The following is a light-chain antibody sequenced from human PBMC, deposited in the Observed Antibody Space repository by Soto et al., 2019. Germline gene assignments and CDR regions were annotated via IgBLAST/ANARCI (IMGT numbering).Light chain of an antibody. J-gene: IGKJ1*01. V-gene: IGKV1-39*01. CDR1: QTISSY. CDR3: QQSHTTPWT. Sequence: DIQMTQSPSSVSASVGDRVTITCRASQTISSYLNWYQQKPGTAPNLLIYGVSILQSGVPSRFSGSGSGTDFTLTISSLQPEDFATYYCQQSHTTPWTFGHGTKVEMK. CDR2: GVS.